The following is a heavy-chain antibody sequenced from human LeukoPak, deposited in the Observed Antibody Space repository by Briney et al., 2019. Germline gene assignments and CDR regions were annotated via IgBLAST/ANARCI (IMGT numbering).Heavy chain of an antibody. CDR1: GFTFGTYG. CDR3: ARRSSGSYSNWFDP. CDR2: IRYDGSKK. V-gene: IGHV3-30*02. Sequence: PGGSLRLSCAASGFTFGTYGMHWVRQVPGKGLEWVTFIRYDGSKKDYADSVKGRFTISRDNSRNTLHLQMNSLRAEDTAVYYCARRSSGSYSNWFDPWGQGTLVTVSS. D-gene: IGHD1-26*01. J-gene: IGHJ5*02.